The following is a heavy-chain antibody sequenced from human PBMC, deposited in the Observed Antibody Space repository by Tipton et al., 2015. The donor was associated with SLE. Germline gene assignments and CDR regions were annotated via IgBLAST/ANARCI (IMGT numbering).Heavy chain of an antibody. Sequence: QLVQSGPEVKKPGSSVKVSCKASGGTFSSYAISWARQAPGQGLEWMGGIIPMFATTNYAQKFQGRVTITTDESRNTAYLELNSLRSEDTAVYYCARDEGGSYHYYYYMDVWGTGTKVTVSS. J-gene: IGHJ6*03. CDR1: GGTFSSYA. CDR2: IIPMFATT. D-gene: IGHD1-26*01. CDR3: ARDEGGSYHYYYYMDV. V-gene: IGHV1-69*05.